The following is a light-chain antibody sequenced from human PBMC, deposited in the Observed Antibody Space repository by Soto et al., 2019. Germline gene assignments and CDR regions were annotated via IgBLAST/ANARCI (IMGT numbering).Light chain of an antibody. CDR3: QQRSNWPDT. V-gene: IGKV3-15*01. CDR1: QSVSDN. Sequence: EVLMTQSPDTLYVSPGERVTLSCRASQSVSDNLAWYQQKPGQGPRLLVYRASTRTLGIPARFSGSESGTEFTLTISSLQSEDFAVYYCQQRSNWPDTFGQGTRLEIK. CDR2: RAS. J-gene: IGKJ5*01.